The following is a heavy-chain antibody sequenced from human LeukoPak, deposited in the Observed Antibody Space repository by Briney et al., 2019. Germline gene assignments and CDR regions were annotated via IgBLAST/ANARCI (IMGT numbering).Heavy chain of an antibody. CDR3: VAGYRSSFNWFDP. CDR1: GRSISSYY. CDR2: IYTSGST. V-gene: IGHV4-4*07. D-gene: IGHD6-6*01. Sequence: PSETLSLTCTVSGRSISSYYWSWIRQPAGKGLEWIGRIYTSGSTNYNPSLKSRVTMSVDTSKNQFSLKLSSVTAADTAVYYCVAGYRSSFNWFDPWGQGTLVTVSS. J-gene: IGHJ5*02.